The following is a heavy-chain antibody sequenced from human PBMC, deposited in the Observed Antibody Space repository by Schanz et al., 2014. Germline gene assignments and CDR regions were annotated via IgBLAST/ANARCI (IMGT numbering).Heavy chain of an antibody. J-gene: IGHJ5*02. CDR2: LSEGGGGT. CDR3: ARGRVLES. V-gene: IGHV3-23*01. CDR1: GFTFRGYA. Sequence: EVQLLESGGGLVQPGGSLRLSCAASGFTFRGYAMSWVRQAPGKGLEWVSALSEGGGGTHYADSVRGRFTISRDNSKNTLYLQMNSLRAEDTTVYYCARGRVLESWGQGTLVTVSS. D-gene: IGHD1-1*01.